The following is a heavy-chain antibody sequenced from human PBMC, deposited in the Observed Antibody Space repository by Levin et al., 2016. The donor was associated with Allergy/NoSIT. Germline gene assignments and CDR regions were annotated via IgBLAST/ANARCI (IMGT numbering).Heavy chain of an antibody. CDR2: IYTSGST. CDR1: GGSISSYY. CDR3: ARGGIAAAGKGWFDP. V-gene: IGHV4-4*07. D-gene: IGHD6-13*01. J-gene: IGHJ5*02. Sequence: GSLRLSCTVSGGSISSYYWSWIRQPAGKGLEWIGRIYTSGSTNYNPSLKSRVTMSVDTSKNQFSLKLSSVTAADTAVYYCARGGIAAAGKGWFDPWGQGTLVTVSS.